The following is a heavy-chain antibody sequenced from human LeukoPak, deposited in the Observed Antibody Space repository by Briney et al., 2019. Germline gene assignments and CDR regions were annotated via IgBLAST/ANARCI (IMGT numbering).Heavy chain of an antibody. V-gene: IGHV3-21*01. CDR3: ARDRGSSGWYGPKKNDAFDI. J-gene: IGHJ3*02. CDR1: GFTFSSYS. Sequence: GGSLRLSCAASGFTFSSYSMNWVRQAPGKGLEWVSSISSSSSYIYYADSVKGRFTISRDNAKNSLYLQMNSLRAEDTAVYYCARDRGSSGWYGPKKNDAFDIWGQGTMVTVSS. CDR2: ISSSSSYI. D-gene: IGHD6-19*01.